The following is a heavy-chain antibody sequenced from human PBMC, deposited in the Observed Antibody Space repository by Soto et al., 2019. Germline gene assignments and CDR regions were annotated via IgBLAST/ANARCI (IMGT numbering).Heavy chain of an antibody. D-gene: IGHD1-7*01. J-gene: IGHJ6*03. CDR3: AKSAELELRNYYYYMDV. CDR1: GFTFSSYA. CDR2: ISGSGGST. Sequence: GGSLRLSCAASGFTFSSYAMSWVRQAPGKGLEWVSAISGSGGSTYYADSVKGRFTISRDNSKNTLYLQMNSLRAEDTAVYYCAKSAELELRNYYYYMDVWGKGTTVTVSS. V-gene: IGHV3-23*01.